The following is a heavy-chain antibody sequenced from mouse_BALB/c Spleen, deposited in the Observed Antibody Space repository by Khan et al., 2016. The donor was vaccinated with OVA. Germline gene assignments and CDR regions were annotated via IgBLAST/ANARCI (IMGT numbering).Heavy chain of an antibody. V-gene: IGHV3-2*02. J-gene: IGHJ3*01. Sequence: EVQLQESGPGLVKPSQSLSLTCTVTGYSITSDYAWNWIRQFPGNRLEWMGYINYSGSTSKKPSLKSRISITRDTSKNQIFLQLNSVTTEDTATYYCVRGWSYWGQGTLVTVSA. CDR1: GYSITSDYA. D-gene: IGHD1-1*02. CDR2: INYSGST. CDR3: VRGWSY.